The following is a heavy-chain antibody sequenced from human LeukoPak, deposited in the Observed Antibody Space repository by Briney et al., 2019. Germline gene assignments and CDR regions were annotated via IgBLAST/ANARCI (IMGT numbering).Heavy chain of an antibody. CDR2: FDPEDGET. CDR1: GYTLTELS. CDR3: ATVIYCSGGSCYPTFDY. D-gene: IGHD2-15*01. Sequence: ASVKVSCKVSGYTLTELSMHWVRQAPGKGLEWMGGFDPEDGETIYAQKFQGRATMTEDTSTDTAYMELSSLRSEDTAVYYCATVIYCSGGSCYPTFDYWGQGTLVTVSS. J-gene: IGHJ4*02. V-gene: IGHV1-24*01.